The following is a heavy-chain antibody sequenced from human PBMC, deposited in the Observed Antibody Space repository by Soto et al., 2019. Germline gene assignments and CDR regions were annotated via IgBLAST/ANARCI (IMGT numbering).Heavy chain of an antibody. CDR2: IYYSGST. CDR1: GGSISSYY. CDR3: ARAPLGQKVAAAGSYYYYYYMDV. J-gene: IGHJ6*03. V-gene: IGHV4-59*01. Sequence: SETLSLTCTVSGGSISSYYWSWIRQPPGKGLEWIGYIYYSGSTNYNPSLKSRVTISVDTSKNQFSLKLSSVTAADTAVYYCARAPLGQKVAAAGSYYYYYYMDVWGKGTTVTVSS. D-gene: IGHD6-13*01.